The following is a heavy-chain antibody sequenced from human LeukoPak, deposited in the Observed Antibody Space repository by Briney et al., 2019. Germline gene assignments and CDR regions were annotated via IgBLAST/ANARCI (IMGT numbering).Heavy chain of an antibody. V-gene: IGHV3-23*01. D-gene: IGHD3-10*01. J-gene: IGHJ4*01. Sequence: GGSLRLSCTASGFTFSSYAMTWVRQAPGKGLEWVSSISGSAEITDYADSVKGRFAVSRDNSKSTLYLQLNSLRAEDTAKYYCAKLGDYFASGRFSFFDYWGHGTLVTVSS. CDR3: AKLGDYFASGRFSFFDY. CDR1: GFTFSSYA. CDR2: ISGSAEIT.